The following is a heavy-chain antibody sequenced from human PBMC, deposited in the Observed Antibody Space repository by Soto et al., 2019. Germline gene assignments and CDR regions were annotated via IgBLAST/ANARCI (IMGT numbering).Heavy chain of an antibody. Sequence: SQTLSLPYGVSAGTTRSPYWWTWVRQPPGKGLEWIGEIFQSGSTNYTPSLESRVTISVDKSKNQFSLTLTSVTAADTAVYFCARGRGRYSSGWSWFDPWGQGILVTVS. V-gene: IGHV4-4*02. J-gene: IGHJ5*02. CDR2: IFQSGST. CDR1: AGTTRSPYW. CDR3: ARGRGRYSSGWSWFDP. D-gene: IGHD6-19*01.